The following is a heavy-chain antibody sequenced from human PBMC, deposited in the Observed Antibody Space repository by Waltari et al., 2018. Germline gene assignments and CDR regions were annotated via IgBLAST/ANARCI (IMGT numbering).Heavy chain of an antibody. CDR2: ISYDGSNK. CDR1: GFTFSSYA. V-gene: IGHV3-30-3*01. Sequence: QVQLVESGGGVVEPGRSLRLSCAASGFTFSSYAMHWVRQAPGKGLEWVAVISYDGSNKYYADSVKGRFTISRDNAKNTLYLQMNSLRAEDTAVYYCARDFRVAGMGDYWGQGTLVTVFS. D-gene: IGHD6-19*01. CDR3: ARDFRVAGMGDY. J-gene: IGHJ4*02.